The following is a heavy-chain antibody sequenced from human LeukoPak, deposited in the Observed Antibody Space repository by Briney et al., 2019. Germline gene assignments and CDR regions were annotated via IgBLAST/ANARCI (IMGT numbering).Heavy chain of an antibody. CDR1: GDSISSSNW. Sequence: PSGTLSLTCDVSGDSISSSNWWNWVRQPPGKGLEWIGGIYHSGSTNYNPSLKSRVTISVDTSKNQFSLKLSSVTAADTAVYYCARLWKYQLLYFWFDPWGQGTLVTVSS. CDR3: ARLWKYQLLYFWFDP. V-gene: IGHV4-4*02. D-gene: IGHD2-2*02. J-gene: IGHJ5*02. CDR2: IYHSGST.